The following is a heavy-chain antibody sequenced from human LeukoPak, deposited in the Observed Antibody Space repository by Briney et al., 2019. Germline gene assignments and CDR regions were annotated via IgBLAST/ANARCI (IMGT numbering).Heavy chain of an antibody. CDR2: IRYDGSNK. CDR1: GFTFSSYG. CDR3: AKDSYYYDSSGYYYDY. J-gene: IGHJ4*02. V-gene: IGHV3-30*02. Sequence: PGGSLRLSCAASGFTFSSYGMHWVREAPGKGLERVAFIRYDGSNKYYADSVKGRFTISRDNSKNTLYPQMNSLRAEDTAVYYCAKDSYYYDSSGYYYDYWGQGTLVTVSS. D-gene: IGHD3-22*01.